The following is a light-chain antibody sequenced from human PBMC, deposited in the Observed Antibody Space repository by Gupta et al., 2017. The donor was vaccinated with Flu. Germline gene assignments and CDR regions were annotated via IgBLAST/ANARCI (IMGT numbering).Light chain of an antibody. Sequence: ATLSVSPGERATPSCRASQSVSSNLAWYQQKPGQAPRLLIYGASTRATGIPARFSGSGSGTEFTLTISSRQSEDFAVYYCQQYNNWPPWTFGQGTXVEIK. CDR3: QQYNNWPPWT. CDR2: GAS. CDR1: QSVSSN. V-gene: IGKV3-15*01. J-gene: IGKJ1*01.